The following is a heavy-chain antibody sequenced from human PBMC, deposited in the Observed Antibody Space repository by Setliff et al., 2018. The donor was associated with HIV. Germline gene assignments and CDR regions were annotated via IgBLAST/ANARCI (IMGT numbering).Heavy chain of an antibody. D-gene: IGHD3-22*01. CDR1: GDSIGFSGYF. CDR2: IYYTGNT. Sequence: NPSETLSLTCTVSGDSIGFSGYFWGWIRQPPGKGLELIGNIYYTGNTNDNPSLKSRVTISVDTSKNQFSLKLRSVTVADTATYYCARATSPRPMIRGGWFDPWGQGILVTVSS. J-gene: IGHJ5*02. CDR3: ARATSPRPMIRGGWFDP. V-gene: IGHV4-39*01.